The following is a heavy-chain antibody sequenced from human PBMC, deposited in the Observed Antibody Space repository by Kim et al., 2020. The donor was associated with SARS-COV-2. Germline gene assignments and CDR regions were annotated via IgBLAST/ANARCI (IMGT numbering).Heavy chain of an antibody. J-gene: IGHJ6*02. Sequence: ASVKVSCKASGYTFTTYAMNWVRQAPGQGLEWLGWINTNIGSPTYAQGFTGRFVFSLDTSVSTAYLQISSLKAEDTAVYYCARSTARTSYSSDWQPFYYHGMDVWGQGTTVTVSS. CDR3: ARSTARTSYSSDWQPFYYHGMDV. V-gene: IGHV7-4-1*02. D-gene: IGHD6-19*01. CDR1: GYTFTTYA. CDR2: INTNIGSP.